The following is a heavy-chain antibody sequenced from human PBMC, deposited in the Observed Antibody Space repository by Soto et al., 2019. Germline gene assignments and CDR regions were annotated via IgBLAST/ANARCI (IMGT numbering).Heavy chain of an antibody. D-gene: IGHD2-15*01. CDR3: AKDSPVLTV. V-gene: IGHV3-23*01. CDR1: GYNFAG. Sequence: ESLKISCKTSGYNFAGMSWVRQAPGKGLEWVSAISSGVDSTYYADSVKGRFTISRDDSKNTLSLQMNSLRAEDAAVYYCAKDSPVLTVWGQGTTVTVSS. CDR2: ISSGVDST. J-gene: IGHJ6*02.